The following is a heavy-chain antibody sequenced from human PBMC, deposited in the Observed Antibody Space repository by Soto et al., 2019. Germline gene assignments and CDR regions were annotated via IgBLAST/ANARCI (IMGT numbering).Heavy chain of an antibody. CDR3: ARAPIAVAGPIYGYAFDI. V-gene: IGHV3-13*01. CDR1: GFTFSSYD. CDR2: IGTAGDT. J-gene: IGHJ3*02. D-gene: IGHD6-19*01. Sequence: PGGSLRLSWAASGFTFSSYDMHWVRQATGKGLEWVSAIGTAGDTYYPGSVKGRFTISRENAKNSLYLQMNSLRAGDTAVYYCARAPIAVAGPIYGYAFDIWGQGTMVTVSS.